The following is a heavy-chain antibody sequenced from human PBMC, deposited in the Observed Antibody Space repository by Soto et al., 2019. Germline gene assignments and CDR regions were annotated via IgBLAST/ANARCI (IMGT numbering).Heavy chain of an antibody. J-gene: IGHJ4*02. CDR3: ARGGGATTEFDY. CDR1: GDSISSSHW. V-gene: IGHV4-4*02. Sequence: QMQLQESGPGLVKPSGTLSLTCAVSGDSISSSHWWSWVRQPPGKGLEWIGEIYQSGSTNYKPSLKRRVTMSVDKSKNQFSLNLGFVTAADTAVYYCARGGGATTEFDYWGQGTLVTVSS. D-gene: IGHD3-16*01. CDR2: IYQSGST.